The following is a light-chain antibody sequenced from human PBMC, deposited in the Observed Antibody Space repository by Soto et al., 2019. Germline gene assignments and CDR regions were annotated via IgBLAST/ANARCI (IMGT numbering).Light chain of an antibody. J-gene: IGKJ5*01. V-gene: IGKV3-15*01. Sequence: EIVLTQSPATLSLSPGERATLSCRAGQGVTTNFAWYQQKSGQSPRLLIYDVSTRATGVPARFSGTGSETDFTLTISGLQSGDSAVYFCQQYNNWSFSFGQGTRLEIK. CDR2: DVS. CDR3: QQYNNWSFS. CDR1: QGVTTN.